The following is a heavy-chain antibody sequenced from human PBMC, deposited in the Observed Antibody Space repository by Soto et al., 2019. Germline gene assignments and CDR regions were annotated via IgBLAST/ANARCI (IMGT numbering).Heavy chain of an antibody. D-gene: IGHD3-22*01. CDR3: ARAFDDSSGYYGGLGY. CDR2: IYYSGST. CDR1: GGSVGSGDYY. V-gene: IGHV4-30-4*01. J-gene: IGHJ4*02. Sequence: SETLSLTCTVSGGSVGSGDYYWSWVLQPPGKGLEWIGYIYYSGSTYYNPSLKSRLTISVHTSKNQLSLKLSSVTAADTAVYYCARAFDDSSGYYGGLGYWGQGTLVTVSS.